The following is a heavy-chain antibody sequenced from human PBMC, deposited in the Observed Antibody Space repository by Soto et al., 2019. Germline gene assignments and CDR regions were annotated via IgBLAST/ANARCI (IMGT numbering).Heavy chain of an antibody. Sequence: PGGSLRLSCSASGFTFSSYAMHWVRQAPGKGLEYVSAISSNGGSTYYADSVKGRFTISRDNSKNTLYLQMSSLRAEDTAVYYCVKEKYYDSSGYSRYFQHWGQGTLVTVSS. CDR3: VKEKYYDSSGYSRYFQH. CDR1: GFTFSSYA. J-gene: IGHJ1*01. D-gene: IGHD3-22*01. CDR2: ISSNGGST. V-gene: IGHV3-64D*08.